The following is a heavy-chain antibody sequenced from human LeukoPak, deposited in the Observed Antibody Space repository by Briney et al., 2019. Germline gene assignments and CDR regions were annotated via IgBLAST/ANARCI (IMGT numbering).Heavy chain of an antibody. CDR3: ARGRITMVRGAPLWFDP. Sequence: SETLSLTCAVYGGSFSGYYWNWIRQPPGKGLEWIGEINHSGSTNYNSSLKSRVTISVDTSKNQFSLKLSSVTAADPAVYYCARGRITMVRGAPLWFDPWGQGTLVTVSS. J-gene: IGHJ5*02. CDR1: GGSFSGYY. V-gene: IGHV4-34*01. D-gene: IGHD3-10*01. CDR2: INHSGST.